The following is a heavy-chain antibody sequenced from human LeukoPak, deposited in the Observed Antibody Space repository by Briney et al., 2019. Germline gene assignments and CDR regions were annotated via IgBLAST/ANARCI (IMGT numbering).Heavy chain of an antibody. CDR2: IYYSGST. J-gene: IGHJ5*02. V-gene: IGHV4-30-4*08. Sequence: PSETLSLTCTVSGGSISSGDYYWSWIRQPPGKGLEWIGYIYYSGSTYYNPSLKSRVTISVDTSKNQFSLKLSSVTAADTAVYYWARVVPAAIRVDWFDPWGQGTLVTVSS. CDR3: ARVVPAAIRVDWFDP. CDR1: GGSISSGDYY. D-gene: IGHD2-2*01.